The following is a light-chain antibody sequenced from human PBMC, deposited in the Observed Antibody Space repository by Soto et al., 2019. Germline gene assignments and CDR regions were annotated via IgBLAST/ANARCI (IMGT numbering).Light chain of an antibody. CDR3: MQGTHWPIT. CDR1: RTLVYRDGNIY. Sequence: DVVMTQSPLSLPVTLGQPASISCRSGRTLVYRDGNIYVNWVQQRPGQSPRRLIYQVSNRDSGVREKFSGSGAGTDFTLKISRVEAEDVGVYYCMQGTHWPITFGQGTRLEMK. J-gene: IGKJ5*01. V-gene: IGKV2-30*01. CDR2: QVS.